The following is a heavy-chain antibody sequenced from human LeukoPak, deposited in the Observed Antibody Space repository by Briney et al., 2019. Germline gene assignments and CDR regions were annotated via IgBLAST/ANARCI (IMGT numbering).Heavy chain of an antibody. V-gene: IGHV4-39*01. CDR3: ARVGTSLHDFWSGYFSGFLDY. Sequence: SETLFLTCTVSGVSINSNYYYWGWIRQPPGKGLEWIGSVAYSGSTFHNPSLKSRLSISSDTSKNQFSLKLSSVTAADTAVYYCARVGTSLHDFWSGYFSGFLDYWGQGTLVTVSS. J-gene: IGHJ4*02. D-gene: IGHD3-3*01. CDR2: VAYSGST. CDR1: GVSINSNYYY.